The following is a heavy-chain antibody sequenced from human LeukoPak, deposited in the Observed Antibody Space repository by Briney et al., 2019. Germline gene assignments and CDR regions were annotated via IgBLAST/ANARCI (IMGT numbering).Heavy chain of an antibody. CDR2: INPNSGGT. J-gene: IGHJ4*02. Sequence: GASVKVSCKASGYTFTGYYMHWVRQAPGQGLEWMGWINPNSGGTNYAQKFQGRVTMTRDTSISTAYMELSRLRSDDTAVYYCASQPNRVVVPAAIDYWGQGTLVTVSS. V-gene: IGHV1-2*02. CDR1: GYTFTGYY. D-gene: IGHD2-2*02. CDR3: ASQPNRVVVPAAIDY.